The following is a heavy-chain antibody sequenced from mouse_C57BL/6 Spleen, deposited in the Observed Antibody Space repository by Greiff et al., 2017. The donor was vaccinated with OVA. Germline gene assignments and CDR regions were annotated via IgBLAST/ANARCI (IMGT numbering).Heavy chain of an antibody. Sequence: QVTLKVSGPGILQPSQSLSLTCSFSGFSLSTFGMGVVWIRQPSGKGLEWLAHIWWDDDKYYNPALKSPPIISKDTSQNQIFLKIANVDTADIDTYYCERDMTTGTDYWGQGTSGTVSS. J-gene: IGHJ4*01. D-gene: IGHD4-1*02. V-gene: IGHV8-8*01. CDR1: GFSLSTFGMG. CDR2: IWWDDDK. CDR3: ERDMTTGTDY.